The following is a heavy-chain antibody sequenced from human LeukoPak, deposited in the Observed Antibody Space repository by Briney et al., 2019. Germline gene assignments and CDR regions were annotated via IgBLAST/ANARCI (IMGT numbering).Heavy chain of an antibody. Sequence: GASVKVSCKASGYTFTSYGISWVRQAPGQGLEWMGWISVYNGNTNYAQKVQGRATMTTDISTSTAYMELRSLRSDDTAVYYCARGDLYNFDNWGQGTLVTVSS. J-gene: IGHJ4*02. V-gene: IGHV1-18*01. CDR1: GYTFTSYG. CDR2: ISVYNGNT. CDR3: ARGDLYNFDN. D-gene: IGHD3-10*01.